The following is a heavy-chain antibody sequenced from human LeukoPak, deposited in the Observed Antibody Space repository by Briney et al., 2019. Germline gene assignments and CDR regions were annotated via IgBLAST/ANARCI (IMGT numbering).Heavy chain of an antibody. J-gene: IGHJ4*02. CDR2: ISISGGTI. CDR1: GFSFSDFE. V-gene: IGHV3-48*03. CDR3: ARNQRGLKRDY. Sequence: GGSLRLSCAASGFSFSDFEMNWVRQAPGKGLEWVSYISISGGTIYYADSVKGRFTISRDNAKNSLYLQMNSLRAEDTAVYYCARNQRGLKRDYWGQGTLVTVSS.